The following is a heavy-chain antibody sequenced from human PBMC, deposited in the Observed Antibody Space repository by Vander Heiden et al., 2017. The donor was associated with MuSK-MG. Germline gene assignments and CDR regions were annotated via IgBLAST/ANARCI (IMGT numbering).Heavy chain of an antibody. CDR3: AKGGYSGPYDP. CDR1: GFTFSSYS. Sequence: EVQLLDSGGGLVQPGGSLRLSCAASGFTFSSYSMTWVRQAPGKGLEWGSTIRARGDDTYYADSVKGRFTISRDNSRNTVFLQMNSLRAEDTAVYHCAKGGYSGPYDPWGQGTLVTVSS. J-gene: IGHJ5*02. D-gene: IGHD5-12*01. CDR2: IRARGDDT. V-gene: IGHV3-23*01.